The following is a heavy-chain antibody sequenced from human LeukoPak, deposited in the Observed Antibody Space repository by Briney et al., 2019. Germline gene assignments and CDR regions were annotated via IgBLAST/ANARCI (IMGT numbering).Heavy chain of an antibody. Sequence: SETLSLTCTVSGGSISTYYWSWIRQPPGKGLEWIGYIYYSGSTNYNPSLKSRVTISVDTSKNQFSLKLSSVTAADTAVYYCARVGVAGPPVYFDYWGQGTLVTVSS. CDR1: GGSISTYY. CDR3: ARVGVAGPPVYFDY. D-gene: IGHD6-19*01. J-gene: IGHJ4*02. CDR2: IYYSGST. V-gene: IGHV4-59*01.